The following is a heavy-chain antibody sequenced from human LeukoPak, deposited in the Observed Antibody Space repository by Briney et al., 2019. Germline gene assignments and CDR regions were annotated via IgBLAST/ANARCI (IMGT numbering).Heavy chain of an antibody. J-gene: IGHJ4*02. CDR2: ISSNGGST. V-gene: IGHV3-64D*09. D-gene: IGHD4-23*01. Sequence: PGGSLRLSCSASGFTFNNYAMHWVRQAPGEGLEYVSSISSNGGSTYYPDSVKGRFTISRDNSKNTLYLQMTSLRPEDTAVYYCVKDRWVDYWGQGTLVTVSS. CDR1: GFTFNNYA. CDR3: VKDRWVDY.